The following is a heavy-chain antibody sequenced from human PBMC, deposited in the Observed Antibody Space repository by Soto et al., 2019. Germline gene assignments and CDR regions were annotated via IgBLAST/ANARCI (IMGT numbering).Heavy chain of an antibody. CDR1: GFSLSTSGMC. Sequence: SGPTLVNPTQTLTLTCTFSGFSLSTSGMCVSWIRQPPGKALEWLALIDWDDDKYYSTSLKTRLTISKDTSKSQVVLTMTNMDPVDTATYYCARMLYYYDSSGYYHYLEYFQHWGQ. D-gene: IGHD3-22*01. CDR3: ARMLYYYDSSGYYHYLEYFQH. CDR2: IDWDDDK. V-gene: IGHV2-70*01. J-gene: IGHJ1*01.